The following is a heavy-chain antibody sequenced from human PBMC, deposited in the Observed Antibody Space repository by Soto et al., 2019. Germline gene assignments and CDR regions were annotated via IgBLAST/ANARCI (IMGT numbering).Heavy chain of an antibody. CDR2: IYNSGRT. CDR3: ASRYGYSFDY. D-gene: IGHD4-17*01. J-gene: IGHJ4*02. CDR1: GGSISGYY. Sequence: QVQLQESGPGLVKPSETLSLTCTVSGGSISGYYWSWIRQPPGKGLEWIGYIYNSGRTNYNPSLKRRATIAVDSSNHQFPLLLSSVTAADTAVYYCASRYGYSFDYWGQGTLVTVSS. V-gene: IGHV4-59*08.